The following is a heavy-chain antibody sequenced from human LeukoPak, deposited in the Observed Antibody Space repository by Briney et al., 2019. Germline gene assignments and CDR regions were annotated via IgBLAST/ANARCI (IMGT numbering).Heavy chain of an antibody. D-gene: IGHD3-10*01. CDR2: IYSGGST. Sequence: GGSLRLSCAASGFTVSSNYMSWVRQAPGKGLEWVSVIYSGGSTYYADSVKGRFTISRDNSKNTLYLQMNSLRAEDTAVYYCARVMVRGDLDYWGQGTLVTVSS. CDR1: GFTVSSNY. J-gene: IGHJ4*02. CDR3: ARVMVRGDLDY. V-gene: IGHV3-53*01.